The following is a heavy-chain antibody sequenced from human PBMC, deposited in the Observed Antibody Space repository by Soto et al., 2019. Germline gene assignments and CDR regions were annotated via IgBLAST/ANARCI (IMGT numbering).Heavy chain of an antibody. J-gene: IGHJ5*02. Sequence: QVQLQESGPGLVKPSGTLSLTCGVSGGSISSINWWSWVRQSPRKGLEWIGEIYHSGTTNYNPSLERRVTLSVDTSKNQIYLKLTSMTAADTAVYFCARSQGVSATHHFDAWGQGTLVTVSS. CDR3: ARSQGVSATHHFDA. V-gene: IGHV4-4*02. CDR2: IYHSGTT. CDR1: GGSISSINW. D-gene: IGHD2-8*01.